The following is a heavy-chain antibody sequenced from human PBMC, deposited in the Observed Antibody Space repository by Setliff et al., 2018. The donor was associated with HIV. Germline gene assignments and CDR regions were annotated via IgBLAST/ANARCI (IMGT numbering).Heavy chain of an antibody. D-gene: IGHD6-13*01. CDR1: GDSIDSPHC. J-gene: IGHJ5*02. CDR3: ARDGPIAAAGTEGLWFDP. Sequence: SETLSLTCTVSGDSIDSPHCWSWVRQSLEKGLEWIGEVCQRGGINYYPFFWSRAIISMDKPRSYFSLRLTSVTAADTAVYYCARDGPIAAAGTEGLWFDPWGQGTLVTVSS. CDR2: VCQRGGI. V-gene: IGHV4-4*02.